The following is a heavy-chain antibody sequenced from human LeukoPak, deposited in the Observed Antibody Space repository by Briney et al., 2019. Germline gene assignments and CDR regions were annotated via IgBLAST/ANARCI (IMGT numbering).Heavy chain of an antibody. CDR1: GGSLSSYY. Sequence: SETLSLTCTVSGGSLSSYYWSWIRQPAGKGLEWIERIYTLGSTNYNPSLKSRVTISVDKSKNQFSLKLSSVTAADTAVYYCAREPDDYYYYMDVWGKGTTVTVSS. V-gene: IGHV4-4*07. CDR2: IYTLGST. D-gene: IGHD3-3*01. J-gene: IGHJ6*03. CDR3: AREPDDYYYYMDV.